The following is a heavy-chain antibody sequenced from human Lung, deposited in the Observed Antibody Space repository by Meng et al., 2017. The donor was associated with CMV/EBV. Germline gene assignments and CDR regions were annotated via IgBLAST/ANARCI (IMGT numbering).Heavy chain of an antibody. CDR2: IYHSGST. CDR3: ARVGAYCGGDCYHPR. D-gene: IGHD2-21*02. V-gene: IGHV4-4*02. CDR1: DGSLRSRNW. Sequence: LTEAGPGLRKPSGTLALTLDVSDGSLRSRNWWSWVRQPPGKGLEWIGEIYHSGSTNYNPSLKSRVTISVDESKNQFSLRLSSVTAADTAVYYCARVGAYCGGDCYHPRWGQGTLVTVSS. J-gene: IGHJ4*02.